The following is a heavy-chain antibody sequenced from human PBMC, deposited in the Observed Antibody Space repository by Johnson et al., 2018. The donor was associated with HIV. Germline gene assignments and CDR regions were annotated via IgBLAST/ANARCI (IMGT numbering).Heavy chain of an antibody. J-gene: IGHJ3*02. V-gene: IGHV3-30*04. CDR3: ARDPNWGWAFDI. Sequence: QVQLVESGGGVVQPGRSLRLSCAAPGFTFSSYAMHWVRQAPGKGLEWVAVISYDGSNKYYADSVKGRFTISRDNSKNTLYLQMNSLRAEDTAVYYCARDPNWGWAFDIWGQGTMVTVSS. CDR2: ISYDGSNK. D-gene: IGHD7-27*01. CDR1: GFTFSSYA.